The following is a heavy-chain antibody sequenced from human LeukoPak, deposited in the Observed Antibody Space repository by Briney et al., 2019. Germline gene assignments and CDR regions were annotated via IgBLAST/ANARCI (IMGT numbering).Heavy chain of an antibody. CDR1: GFTFSNAW. D-gene: IGHD4-17*01. Sequence: GGSLRLSCAASGFTFSNAWMSWVRQAPGKGLEWVGRIKSKTDGGTTDYAAPVKGRFTISRDDSKNTLYLQMNSLKTEDTAVYYCTTHLDYGDYSFDYWGQGTMVTVSS. J-gene: IGHJ4*02. CDR3: TTHLDYGDYSFDY. CDR2: IKSKTDGGTT. V-gene: IGHV3-15*01.